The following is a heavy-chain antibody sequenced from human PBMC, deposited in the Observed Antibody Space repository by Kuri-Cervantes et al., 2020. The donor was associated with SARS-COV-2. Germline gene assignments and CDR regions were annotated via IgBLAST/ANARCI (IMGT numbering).Heavy chain of an antibody. D-gene: IGHD2-15*01. J-gene: IGHJ5*02. Sequence: ASVNVSCKVSGYTLTELSMHWVRQAPGKGLEWMGGFDPEDGETIYAQKFQGRVTMTEDTSTDTAYMELSSLRSEDTAVYYCATAPAVVAANWFDPWGQGTLVTVSS. CDR2: FDPEDGET. CDR3: ATAPAVVAANWFDP. V-gene: IGHV1-24*01. CDR1: GYTLTELS.